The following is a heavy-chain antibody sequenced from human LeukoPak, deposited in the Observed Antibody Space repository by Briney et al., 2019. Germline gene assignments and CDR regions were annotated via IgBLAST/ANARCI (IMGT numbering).Heavy chain of an antibody. CDR1: GGSFSGYY. V-gene: IGHV4-34*01. CDR3: ARGRSYDILTGYWSDY. CDR2: INHSGST. Sequence: SETLSLTCAVYGGSFSGYYWSWIRQPPGKGLEWIGEINHSGSTNYNPSLKSRVTISVDTSKNQFSLKLSSVTAADTAVYYCARGRSYDILTGYWSDYWGQGTLVIVSS. J-gene: IGHJ4*02. D-gene: IGHD3-9*01.